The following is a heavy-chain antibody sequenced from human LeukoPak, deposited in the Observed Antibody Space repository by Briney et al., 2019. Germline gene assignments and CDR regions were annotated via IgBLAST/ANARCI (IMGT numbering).Heavy chain of an antibody. CDR3: ARVGADSSGWYGKDY. CDR1: GGSFSGYY. D-gene: IGHD6-19*01. V-gene: IGHV4-34*01. CDR2: INHSGST. Sequence: SETLSLTCAVYGGSFSGYYWSWIRQPPGKGLEWIGEINHSGSTNYNPSLKSRVIISVDTSKNQFSLKLSSVTAADTAVYYCARVGADSSGWYGKDYWGQGTLVTVSS. J-gene: IGHJ4*02.